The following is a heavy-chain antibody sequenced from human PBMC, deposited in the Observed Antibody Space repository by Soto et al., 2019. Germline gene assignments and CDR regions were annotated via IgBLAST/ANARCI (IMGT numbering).Heavy chain of an antibody. CDR1: GGSLSGYY. Sequence: SETLSLTCAVYGGSLSGYYWSWIRQPPGKGLEWIGEINHSGSTNYNPSLKSRVTISVDTSKNQFSLKLSSVTAADTAVYYCARGPTRDCGGDCYYDYWGQGTLVTVSS. CDR2: INHSGST. D-gene: IGHD2-21*02. J-gene: IGHJ4*02. CDR3: ARGPTRDCGGDCYYDY. V-gene: IGHV4-34*01.